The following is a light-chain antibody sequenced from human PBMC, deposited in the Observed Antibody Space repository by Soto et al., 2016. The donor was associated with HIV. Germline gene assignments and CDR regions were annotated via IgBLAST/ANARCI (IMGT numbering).Light chain of an antibody. CDR3: QVWDSSSDHPVV. J-gene: IGLJ2*01. V-gene: IGLV3-21*03. Sequence: SYELTQPPSVSVAPGKTARITCGGNNIGSKSVHWYQQKPGQAPVLVVYDDSGRPSGIPERFSGSNSGNTATLTISRVEAGDEADYYCQVWDSSSDHPVVFGGGTKLTVL. CDR2: DDS. CDR1: NIGSKS.